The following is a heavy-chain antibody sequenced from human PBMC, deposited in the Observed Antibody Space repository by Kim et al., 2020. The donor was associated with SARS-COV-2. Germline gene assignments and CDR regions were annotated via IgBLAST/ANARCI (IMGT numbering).Heavy chain of an antibody. CDR1: GFTFSSYA. Sequence: GGSLRLSCAASGFTFSSYAMSWVRQAPGKGLEWVSAISGSGGSTYYADSVKGRFTISRDNSKNTMYLQMNSLRAEDTAVYYCAKDFPYDSSGYYYPSCDCWGQGTLVTVSS. CDR3: AKDFPYDSSGYYYPSCDC. J-gene: IGHJ4*02. V-gene: IGHV3-23*01. CDR2: ISGSGGST. D-gene: IGHD3-22*01.